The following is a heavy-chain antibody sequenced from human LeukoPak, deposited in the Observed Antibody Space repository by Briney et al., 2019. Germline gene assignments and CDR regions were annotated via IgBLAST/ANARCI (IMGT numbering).Heavy chain of an antibody. CDR3: ARANPPKVGATTNNWFDP. CDR2: IKQDGSEK. Sequence: TGGSLRLSCAASGFTFSSYWMSWVRQAPGKGLEWVANIKQDGSEKYYVDSVKGRFTISRDNAKNSLYLQMNSLRAEDTAVYYCARANPPKVGATTNNWFDPWGQGTLVTVSS. V-gene: IGHV3-7*01. CDR1: GFTFSSYW. D-gene: IGHD1-26*01. J-gene: IGHJ5*02.